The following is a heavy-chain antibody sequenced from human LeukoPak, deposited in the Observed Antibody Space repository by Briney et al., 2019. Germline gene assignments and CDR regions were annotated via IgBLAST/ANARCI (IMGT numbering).Heavy chain of an antibody. Sequence: PGGSLRLSCAASGFTFSTYSMTWVRQAPGKGLEWVATIRQDDIERHLVDSVKGRFFISRDNAKNSLYLQMNSLTVEDTAVNYCVRGCNRAHCPYFFDSWGQGTLITVS. D-gene: IGHD2/OR15-2a*01. CDR3: VRGCNRAHCPYFFDS. J-gene: IGHJ4*02. CDR2: IRQDDIER. V-gene: IGHV3-7*01. CDR1: GFTFSTYS.